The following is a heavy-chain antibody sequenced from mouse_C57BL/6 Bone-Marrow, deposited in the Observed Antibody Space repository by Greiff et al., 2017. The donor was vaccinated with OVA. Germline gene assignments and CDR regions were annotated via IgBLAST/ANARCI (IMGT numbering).Heavy chain of an antibody. CDR2: IYPRSGNT. CDR1: GYTFTSYG. J-gene: IGHJ2*01. V-gene: IGHV1-81*01. Sequence: QVQLQQSGAELARPGASVKLSCKASGYTFTSYGISWVKQRTGQGLEWIGEIYPRSGNTYYNEKFKGKATLTADKSSSTAYMELRSLTSEDSAVYFWARKPYYGSSYRYFDYWGQGTTLTVSS. D-gene: IGHD1-1*01. CDR3: ARKPYYGSSYRYFDY.